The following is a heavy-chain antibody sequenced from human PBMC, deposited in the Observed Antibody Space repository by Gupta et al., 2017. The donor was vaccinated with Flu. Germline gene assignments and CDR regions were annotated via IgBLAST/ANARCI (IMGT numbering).Heavy chain of an antibody. CDR1: GFSSTSFG. D-gene: IGHD1/OR15-1a*01. Sequence: QVQLLESGGGLAQPGGSLRLSGVVSGFSSTSFGMHWFRQAPATGLEWVGAVSYDGDNKYYVDVVKGRFSISRDNSKNTLYLQMNSLRAEDTGIYYCAKSTSTWNIYSDYHGMDVWGRGTTVSVSS. V-gene: IGHV3-30*18. CDR3: AKSTSTWNIYSDYHGMDV. CDR2: VSYDGDNK. J-gene: IGHJ6*02.